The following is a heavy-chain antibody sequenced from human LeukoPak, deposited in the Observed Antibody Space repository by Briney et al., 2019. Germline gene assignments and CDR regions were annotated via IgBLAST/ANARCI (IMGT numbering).Heavy chain of an antibody. CDR2: IGGSSPYI. D-gene: IGHD2-15*01. CDR1: GFSFSVYS. J-gene: IGHJ5*02. V-gene: IGHV3-21*01. Sequence: GGSLRLSCAASGFSFSVYSMSWVRQAPGKGLEWVSSIGGSSPYIYYADSVKGRFTVSRDNAKSSLFLQMNSLRAEDTAVYYCALAARSWFDPWGQGTLVTVSS. CDR3: ALAARSWFDP.